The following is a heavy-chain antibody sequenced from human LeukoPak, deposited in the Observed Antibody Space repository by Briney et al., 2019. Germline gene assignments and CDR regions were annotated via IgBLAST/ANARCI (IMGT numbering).Heavy chain of an antibody. D-gene: IGHD1-1*01. V-gene: IGHV1-69*05. CDR1: GGTFSSYA. Sequence: SVKVSCKASGGTFSSYAISWVRQAPGQRLEWMGGIIPIFGTANYAQKFQGRVKITTDESTSTAYMELSSLRSEDTAVYYCASHTTGTIAETTDAYYYYYMDVWGKGTTVTVSS. J-gene: IGHJ6*03. CDR2: IIPIFGTA. CDR3: ASHTTGTIAETTDAYYYYYMDV.